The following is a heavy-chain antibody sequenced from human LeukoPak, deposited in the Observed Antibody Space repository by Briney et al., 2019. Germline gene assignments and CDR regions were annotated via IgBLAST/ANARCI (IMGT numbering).Heavy chain of an antibody. Sequence: GGSLRLSCAASGFTFNSYTINWVRQAPGKGLEWVSSITSRSTYILYAHSVKGRFTISRDNANNSLYLQMNSLRAEDTAVYYCARAGLRSGNYYYYMDVWGKGTTVTVSS. CDR2: ITSRSTYI. V-gene: IGHV3-21*01. CDR1: GFTFNSYT. D-gene: IGHD1-1*01. J-gene: IGHJ6*03. CDR3: ARAGLRSGNYYYYMDV.